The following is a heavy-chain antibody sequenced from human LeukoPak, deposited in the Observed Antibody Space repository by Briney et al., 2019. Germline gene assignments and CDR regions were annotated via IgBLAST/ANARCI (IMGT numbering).Heavy chain of an antibody. Sequence: PGGSLRLSCAASGFTFAHFDVSWVRQAPGKGLEWVSAISGSGGSTYYADSVKGRFTISRDNSKNTLYLQMNSLRAEDTAVYYCAKGAGSSWYGFDPWGQGTLVTVSS. V-gene: IGHV3-23*01. CDR1: GFTFAHFD. CDR2: ISGSGGST. D-gene: IGHD6-13*01. J-gene: IGHJ5*02. CDR3: AKGAGSSWYGFDP.